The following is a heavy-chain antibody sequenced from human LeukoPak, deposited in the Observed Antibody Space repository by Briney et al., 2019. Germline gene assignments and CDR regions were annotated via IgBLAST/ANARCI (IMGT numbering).Heavy chain of an antibody. CDR1: GFSFSSDC. J-gene: IGHJ6*03. CDR3: ANDRERGDYSSAHCYDMDG. CDR2: ILYDGTNT. Sequence: AESPSLTCAASGFSFSSDCIRGVSQQPPRRRQWGAFILYDGTNTWYTYSVKGRVTISRDTSKNTLYLQMSCLTAADTAVYYCANDRERGDYSSAHCYDMDGWGKGTTVTVSS. D-gene: IGHD4-17*01. V-gene: IGHV3-30*02.